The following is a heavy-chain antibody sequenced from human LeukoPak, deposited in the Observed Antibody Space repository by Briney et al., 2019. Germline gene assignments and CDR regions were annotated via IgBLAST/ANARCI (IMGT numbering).Heavy chain of an antibody. J-gene: IGHJ3*02. CDR1: GYTLTELS. Sequence: ASVKVSCKVSGYTLTELSMHWVRQAPGKGLEWMGGFDPEDGETIYAQKFQGRVIMTEDTSTDTAYMELSSLRSEDTAVYYCATVACSSTSCYPNDAFDIWGQGTMVTVSS. CDR3: ATVACSSTSCYPNDAFDI. CDR2: FDPEDGET. V-gene: IGHV1-24*01. D-gene: IGHD2-2*01.